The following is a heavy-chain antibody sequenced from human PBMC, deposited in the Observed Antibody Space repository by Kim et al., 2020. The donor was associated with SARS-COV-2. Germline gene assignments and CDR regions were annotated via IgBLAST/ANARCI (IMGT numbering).Heavy chain of an antibody. V-gene: IGHV4-4*07. Sequence: SETLSLTCTVSGGSISSYYWSWIRQPAGKGLEWIGRIYTSGSTNYNPSLKSRVTMSVDTSKNQFSLKLSSVTAEDTAVYYCARDHPDYDSSGYRGFDYWGQGTLVTVSS. CDR2: IYTSGST. J-gene: IGHJ4*02. CDR1: GGSISSYY. D-gene: IGHD3-22*01. CDR3: ARDHPDYDSSGYRGFDY.